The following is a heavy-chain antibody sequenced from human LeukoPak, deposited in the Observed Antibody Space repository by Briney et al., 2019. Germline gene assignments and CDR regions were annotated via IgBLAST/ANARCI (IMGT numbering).Heavy chain of an antibody. Sequence: PGGSLRLSCAASGFTFSNAWMSWVRQAPGKGLEWVASINADGGEIHYVDSVKGRFTISRDNAKNSLYLQMNSLTAEDTAVYYCARDYYGSGSSQFDYWGQGTLVTVSS. CDR2: INADGGEI. CDR1: GFTFSNAW. J-gene: IGHJ4*02. V-gene: IGHV3-7*01. CDR3: ARDYYGSGSSQFDY. D-gene: IGHD3-10*01.